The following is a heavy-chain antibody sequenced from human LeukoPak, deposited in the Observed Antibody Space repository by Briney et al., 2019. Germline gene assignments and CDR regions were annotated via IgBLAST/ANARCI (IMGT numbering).Heavy chain of an antibody. Sequence: RSGGSLRLSCAASGFTFSSHSMNWVRQAPGKGLEWVSYISSSSSTIYYADSVKGRFTISRDNAKNSLYLQMNSLRAEDTAVYYCARTLSLDPWGQGTLVTVSS. V-gene: IGHV3-48*01. CDR1: GFTFSSHS. J-gene: IGHJ5*02. D-gene: IGHD3-16*01. CDR2: ISSSSSTI. CDR3: ARTLSLDP.